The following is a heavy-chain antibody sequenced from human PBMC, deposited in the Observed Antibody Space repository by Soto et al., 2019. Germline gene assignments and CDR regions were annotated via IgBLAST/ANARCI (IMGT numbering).Heavy chain of an antibody. CDR3: ARASTVTRNFDY. D-gene: IGHD4-17*01. CDR2: IYSGGST. CDR1: GFTVSSHY. V-gene: IGHV3-53*01. Sequence: EVQLVESGGGLIQPGGSLRLSCAASGFTVSSHYMSWVRQAPGKGLEWVSVIYSGGSTYYADSVKGRFTISRDNSKNTLYLQMNSLRAEDTAVYYCARASTVTRNFDYWGQGTLVTVSS. J-gene: IGHJ4*02.